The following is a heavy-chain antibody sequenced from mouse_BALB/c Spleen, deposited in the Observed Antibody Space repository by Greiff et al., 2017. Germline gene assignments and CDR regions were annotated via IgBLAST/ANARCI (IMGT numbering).Heavy chain of an antibody. CDR1: GYTFTSYV. CDR3: ARYYGYDDYYAMDY. D-gene: IGHD2-2*01. Sequence: QVQLKQSGPELVKPGASVKMSCKASGYTFTSYVMHWVKQRPEQGLEWIGRIDPYDSETHYNQKFKDKAILTVDKSSSTAYMQLSSLTSEDSAVYYCARYYGYDDYYAMDYWGQGTSVTVSS. J-gene: IGHJ4*01. CDR2: IDPYDSET. V-gene: IGHV1-74*01.